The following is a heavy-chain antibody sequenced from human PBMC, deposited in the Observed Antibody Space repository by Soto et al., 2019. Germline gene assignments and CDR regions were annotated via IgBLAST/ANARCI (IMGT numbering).Heavy chain of an antibody. Sequence: EVQLLESGGGLVQPGGSLRLSCAASGFTFSSYAMSWVRHAPGKGLEWVSGISGSGGSTYYADSVKGRFTISRDNSKNTLNLQRNSLRAEDEAVYYGAKDEAVAGPDFDYWGQGTLVTVSS. CDR2: ISGSGGST. J-gene: IGHJ4*02. V-gene: IGHV3-23*01. D-gene: IGHD6-19*01. CDR1: GFTFSSYA. CDR3: AKDEAVAGPDFDY.